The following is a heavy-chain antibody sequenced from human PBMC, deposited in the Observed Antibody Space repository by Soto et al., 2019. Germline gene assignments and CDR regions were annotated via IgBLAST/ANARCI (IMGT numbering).Heavy chain of an antibody. CDR1: GGSFSGYY. J-gene: IGHJ4*02. CDR2: IDHSGST. D-gene: IGHD6-19*01. CDR3: ASYNGWFYRTYFDY. V-gene: IGHV4-34*01. Sequence: NPSETLSLTCAVYGGSFSGYYWSWIRQPPGKGLEWIGEIDHSGSTNYNPSLKSRVIISVDTSKNQFSLKLTSVTAADTAVYYCASYNGWFYRTYFDYWGQGTLVTVSS.